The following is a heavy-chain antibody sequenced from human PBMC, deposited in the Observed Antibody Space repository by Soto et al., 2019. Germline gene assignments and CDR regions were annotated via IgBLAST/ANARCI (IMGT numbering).Heavy chain of an antibody. CDR1: GFTFSNYA. D-gene: IGHD6-25*01. V-gene: IGHV3-23*01. Sequence: VSLRLSCTASGFTFSNYAMSWVRQAPGMGLEWVSTISDSGVNTFFGDSMKDRFTISRDNSKSTVYLQLNTVRAEDTAIYYCARAIGADFFDYWGQGTLVTVSS. CDR2: ISDSGVNT. CDR3: ARAIGADFFDY. J-gene: IGHJ4*02.